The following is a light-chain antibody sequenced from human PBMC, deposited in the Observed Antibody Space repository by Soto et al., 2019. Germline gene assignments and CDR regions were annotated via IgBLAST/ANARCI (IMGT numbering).Light chain of an antibody. CDR1: QSVGNW. CDR3: QHYNSYSEA. V-gene: IGKV1-5*01. CDR2: DVS. J-gene: IGKJ1*01. Sequence: DIQMTQSPSTVSASVGERVTITCRASQSVGNWLAWYQHKPGKAPKLLIYDVSSLESGLPSRFSGSGSGTEFILTISSLQPDDFATYYCQHYNSYSEAFGQGTKVDIK.